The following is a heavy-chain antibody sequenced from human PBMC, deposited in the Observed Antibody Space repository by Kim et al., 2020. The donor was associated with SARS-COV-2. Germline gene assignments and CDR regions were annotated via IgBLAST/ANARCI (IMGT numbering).Heavy chain of an antibody. CDR1: GYNFTTYD. D-gene: IGHD6-13*01. CDR3: ARDRGILADH. CDR2: INAGKANT. Sequence: ASVKVSCKASGYNFTTYDIHWVRQAPGQRLEWLGWINAGKANTKYSQKFQDRLTISRDTSASTAYMELNSLTSEDTAIYFCARDRGILADHWGQGTLVTV. J-gene: IGHJ4*02. V-gene: IGHV1-3*01.